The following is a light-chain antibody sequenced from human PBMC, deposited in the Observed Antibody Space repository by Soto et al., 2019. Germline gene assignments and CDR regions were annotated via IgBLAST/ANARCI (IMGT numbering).Light chain of an antibody. Sequence: DFVMTQSPDSLAVSLGERATIKCKSSQSVLYSSNNKNYLAWYQQKPGQPPKLLIYWASTRESGVPDRFSGGGSGTDFTLTISSLQAEDVAVYYCQQYYNTPYTFGQGTQLEIK. V-gene: IGKV4-1*01. J-gene: IGKJ2*01. CDR1: QSVLYSSNNKNY. CDR2: WAS. CDR3: QQYYNTPYT.